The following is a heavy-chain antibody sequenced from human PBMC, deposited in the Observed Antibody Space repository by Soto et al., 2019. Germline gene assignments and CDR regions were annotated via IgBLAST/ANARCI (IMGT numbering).Heavy chain of an antibody. J-gene: IGHJ4*02. D-gene: IGHD3-22*01. CDR2: INPSGGST. CDR3: ARVLGYYDSSGYPRFGLDY. Sequence: ASVKVSCKASGYTFTSYYMHWVRQAPGQGLEWMGIINPSGGSTSYAQKFQGRVTMTRDTSTSTVYMELSSLRSEDTAVYYCARVLGYYDSSGYPRFGLDYWGQGTLVTVSS. V-gene: IGHV1-46*01. CDR1: GYTFTSYY.